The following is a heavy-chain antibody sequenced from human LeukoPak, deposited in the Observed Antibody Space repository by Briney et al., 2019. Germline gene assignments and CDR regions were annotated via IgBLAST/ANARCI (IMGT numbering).Heavy chain of an antibody. CDR2: ISYDGSNK. J-gene: IGHJ4*02. D-gene: IGHD6-13*01. Sequence: GGSLRLSCAASGFTFSSYAMHWVRQAPGKGLEWVAVISYDGSNKYYADSVKGRFTISRDNSKNTLYLQMNSLRAGDTAVYYCARDRIAAAGTLLDYWGQGTLVTVSS. CDR1: GFTFSSYA. CDR3: ARDRIAAAGTLLDY. V-gene: IGHV3-30-3*01.